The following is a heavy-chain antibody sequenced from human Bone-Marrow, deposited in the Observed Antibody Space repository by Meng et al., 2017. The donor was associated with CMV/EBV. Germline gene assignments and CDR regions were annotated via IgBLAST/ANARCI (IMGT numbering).Heavy chain of an antibody. J-gene: IGHJ5*02. D-gene: IGHD6-13*01. V-gene: IGHV4-31*03. Sequence: SETLSLTCTVFGGSINSDGYYWSWIRQHPGEDLEWIGYIYYSGSTSYNPSLKSRVTISIDASKNQFSLKLSSVTAADTAVYYCARDRGIAAVNWFDPWGQGILVTVSS. CDR3: ARDRGIAAVNWFDP. CDR1: GGSINSDGYY. CDR2: IYYSGST.